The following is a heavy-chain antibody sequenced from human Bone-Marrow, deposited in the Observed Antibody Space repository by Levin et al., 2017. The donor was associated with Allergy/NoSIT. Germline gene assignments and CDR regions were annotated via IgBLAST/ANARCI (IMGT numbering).Heavy chain of an antibody. CDR3: ARGYCGSSSCSYYKNYYGLDV. CDR2: INPKSGDT. Sequence: ASVKVSCKASGYTFSDYYMHWLRQAPGQGLEWVGWINPKSGDTEYAQKFQGWVTMTRDTSIRTVYMELRRLRSDAGGVYFCARGYCGSSSCSYYKNYYGLDVWGQGTTVTVS. D-gene: IGHD2-2*01. CDR1: GYTFSDYY. J-gene: IGHJ6*02. V-gene: IGHV1-2*04.